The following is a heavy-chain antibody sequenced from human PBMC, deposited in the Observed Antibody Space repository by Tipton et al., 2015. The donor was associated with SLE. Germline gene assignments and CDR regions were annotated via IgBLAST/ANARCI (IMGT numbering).Heavy chain of an antibody. D-gene: IGHD3-22*01. CDR2: IYYSGGT. Sequence: GLVKPSETLSLTCTVSGGSISSYYWSWIRQPPGKGLEWIGYIYYSGGTNYNPSLKSRVTVSVDTSKNQFSLKLSSVTAADTAVYYCARSAGHTMIIPMAYWGQGTLVTVSS. CDR3: ARSAGHTMIIPMAY. V-gene: IGHV4-59*01. J-gene: IGHJ4*02. CDR1: GGSISSYY.